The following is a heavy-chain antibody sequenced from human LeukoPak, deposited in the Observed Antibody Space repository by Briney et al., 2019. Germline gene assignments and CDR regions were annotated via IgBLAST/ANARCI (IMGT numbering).Heavy chain of an antibody. Sequence: SETLSLTCIVSGGSISSRSYYWGWIRQPPGKGLGWIGSIFNSGSTYYNPSLKSRVTISVDTSKNQFSLRLSSVTAADTALYYCVRHYRLDTGFDYWGQGTLVTVSS. D-gene: IGHD3/OR15-3a*01. J-gene: IGHJ4*02. CDR3: VRHYRLDTGFDY. CDR1: GGSISSRSYY. V-gene: IGHV4-39*01. CDR2: IFNSGST.